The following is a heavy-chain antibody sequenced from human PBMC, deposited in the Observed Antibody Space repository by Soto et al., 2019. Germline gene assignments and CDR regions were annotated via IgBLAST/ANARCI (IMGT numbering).Heavy chain of an antibody. CDR3: ARHDYVWGSRIGYFDY. Sequence: GGSLRLSCAASGFPFSSYWMSLVRQSPGKGLEWVANIKQDGSEKYYVDSVKGRFTISRDNAKNSLYLQMNSLRAEDTAVYYCARHDYVWGSRIGYFDYWGQGTLVTVSS. CDR2: IKQDGSEK. D-gene: IGHD3-16*01. J-gene: IGHJ4*02. CDR1: GFPFSSYW. V-gene: IGHV3-7*01.